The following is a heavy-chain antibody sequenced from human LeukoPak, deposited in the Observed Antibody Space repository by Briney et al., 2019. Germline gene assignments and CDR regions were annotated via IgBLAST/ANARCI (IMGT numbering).Heavy chain of an antibody. CDR3: AGRDYGS. J-gene: IGHJ5*02. CDR2: IYYSGST. D-gene: IGHD4-17*01. Sequence: PSETLSPTCTVSGGSISSYYWSWIRQPPGKGLEWIGYIYYSGSTNYNPSLKSRVTISVDTSKNQFSLKLSSVTAADTAVYYCAGRDYGSWGQGTLVTVSS. V-gene: IGHV4-59*01. CDR1: GGSISSYY.